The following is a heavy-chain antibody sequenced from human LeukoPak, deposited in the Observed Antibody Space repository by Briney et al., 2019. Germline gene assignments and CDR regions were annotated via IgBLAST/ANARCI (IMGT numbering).Heavy chain of an antibody. CDR3: ARGNSGYDLP. V-gene: IGHV1-69*04. Sequence: GASVKVSCKASGGTFSSYAISWVRQAPGQGLEWMGRIIPILGIANYAQKFQGRVTITADKSTSTAYMELSSLRSEDTAVCYCARGNSGYDLPWGQGTLVTVSS. D-gene: IGHD5-12*01. J-gene: IGHJ5*02. CDR1: GGTFSSYA. CDR2: IIPILGIA.